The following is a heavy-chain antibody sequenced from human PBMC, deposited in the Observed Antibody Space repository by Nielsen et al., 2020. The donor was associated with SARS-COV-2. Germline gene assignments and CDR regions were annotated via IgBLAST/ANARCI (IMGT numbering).Heavy chain of an antibody. V-gene: IGHV3-74*01. J-gene: IGHJ5*02. CDR1: GVTFSSYW. Sequence: GGSLRLSCAASGVTFSSYWMHWVRQAPGKGLVWVSRINSDGSSTSYADSVKGRFTISRDNAKNTLYLQMNSLRAEDTAVYYCARVKIGNWFDPWGQGTLVTVSS. CDR3: ARVKIGNWFDP. CDR2: INSDGSST. D-gene: IGHD3-22*01.